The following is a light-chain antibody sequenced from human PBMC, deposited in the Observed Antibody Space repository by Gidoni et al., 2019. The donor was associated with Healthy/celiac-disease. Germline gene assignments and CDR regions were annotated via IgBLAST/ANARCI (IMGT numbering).Light chain of an antibody. V-gene: IGKV1-39*01. CDR3: QQSYSTPCS. Sequence: IQMTQSPSSLSASVGDRVTITCRASQSISSYLNWYQQKPGKAPKLLTYAASSLQSGVPSRFSGSGSGTDFTLTISSLQPEDFATYYCQQSYSTPCSFGQGTKLEIK. CDR1: QSISSY. CDR2: AAS. J-gene: IGKJ2*04.